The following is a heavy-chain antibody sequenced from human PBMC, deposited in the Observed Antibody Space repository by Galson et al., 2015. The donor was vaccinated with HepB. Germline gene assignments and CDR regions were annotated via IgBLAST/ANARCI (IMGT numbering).Heavy chain of an antibody. Sequence: GYYWSWIRQHPGKGLEWIGYIYYSGSTYYNPSLKSRVTISVGTSKNQFSLKLSSVTAADTAVYYCARERIGYCSSTSCSGFRPYGMDVWGQGTTVTVSS. CDR2: IYYSGST. CDR1: GYY. J-gene: IGHJ6*02. V-gene: IGHV4-31*02. CDR3: ARERIGYCSSTSCSGFRPYGMDV. D-gene: IGHD2-2*01.